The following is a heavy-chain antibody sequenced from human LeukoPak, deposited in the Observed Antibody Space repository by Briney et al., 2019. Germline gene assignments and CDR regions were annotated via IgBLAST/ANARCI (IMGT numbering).Heavy chain of an antibody. CDR1: GGSISSGNW. CDR3: AREGSDIVTFGGALWY. J-gene: IGHJ4*02. D-gene: IGHD3-16*01. Sequence: SETLSLTCAVSGGSISSGNWWTWVRQPPGKGLEWIGEIYHSGTTNYNPSLKSRVTISVDKSKNQFSLKLSSVTAADTAVYFCAREGSDIVTFGGALWYWGQGTLVTVSS. V-gene: IGHV4-4*02. CDR2: IYHSGTT.